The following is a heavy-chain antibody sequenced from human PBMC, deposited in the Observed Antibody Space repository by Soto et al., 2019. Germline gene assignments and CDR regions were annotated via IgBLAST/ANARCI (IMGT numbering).Heavy chain of an antibody. CDR3: TTVFEM. V-gene: IGHV3-74*01. Sequence: EVQLVESGGDLVPPGGSLRLSCEASGFTYTNYWMHWVRQAPGKGLEWVSRINNEGSGTSYADFVKGRFSISRDNVKNTLYLQMNSLRAEDTAVYYCTTVFEMWGKATTVTVSS. J-gene: IGHJ3*02. CDR1: GFTYTNYW. CDR2: INNEGSGT.